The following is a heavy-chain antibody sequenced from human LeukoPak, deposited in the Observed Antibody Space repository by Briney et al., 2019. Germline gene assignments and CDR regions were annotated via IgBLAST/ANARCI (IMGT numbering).Heavy chain of an antibody. Sequence: GGSLRLSCAASGFTVSSNYMSWVRQAPGKGLESVSVIYSGGTTFYADSVKGRFTISRDNAKNSLYLQMNSLRAEDTAVYYCARGLYGSESSYFDYWGQGTLVTVSS. D-gene: IGHD3-10*01. V-gene: IGHV3-53*01. J-gene: IGHJ4*02. CDR1: GFTVSSNY. CDR3: ARGLYGSESSYFDY. CDR2: IYSGGTT.